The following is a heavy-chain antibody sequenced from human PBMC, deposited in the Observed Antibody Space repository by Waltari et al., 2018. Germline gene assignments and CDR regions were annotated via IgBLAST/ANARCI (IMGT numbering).Heavy chain of an antibody. CDR1: GFTFSSSG. Sequence: QVQLVESGGGVVQPGRSLRLSCAASGFTFSSSGMHWVRQAPGKGLEWVAVIWYDGSNKYYADSVKGRFTISRDNAKNSLYLQMNSLRAEDTAVYYCARPPRTTVTTFLIWGQGTMVTVSS. J-gene: IGHJ3*02. D-gene: IGHD4-17*01. V-gene: IGHV3-33*01. CDR3: ARPPRTTVTTFLI. CDR2: IWYDGSNK.